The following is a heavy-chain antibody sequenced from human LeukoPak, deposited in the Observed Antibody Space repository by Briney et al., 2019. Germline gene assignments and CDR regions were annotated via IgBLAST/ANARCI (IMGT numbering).Heavy chain of an antibody. D-gene: IGHD2-2*02. CDR2: INHSGST. V-gene: IGHV4-34*01. CDR1: GGSFSGYY. J-gene: IGHJ4*02. Sequence: PSETLSLTCAVYGGSFSGYYWSWIRQPPGKGLEWIGEINHSGSTNYNPSLKSRVTISVDTSKNQFSLKLSSVTAADTAVYYCAREFYDYTDYWGQGTLVTVSS. CDR3: AREFYDYTDY.